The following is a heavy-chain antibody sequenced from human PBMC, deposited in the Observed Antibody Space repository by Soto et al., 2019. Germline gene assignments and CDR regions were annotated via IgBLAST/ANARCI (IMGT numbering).Heavy chain of an antibody. CDR2: IDQYGGNT. D-gene: IGHD2-2*01. Sequence: GALRLSCAASGFTFSSYWMSWVRQAPGKGLEWLANIDQYGGNTYYMDSVKGRFTISRDNAKHSLYLQMDSLRADDTSIYYCARVYCSGTTCYAFFDYWGQGTQV. J-gene: IGHJ4*02. CDR3: ARVYCSGTTCYAFFDY. CDR1: GFTFSSYW. V-gene: IGHV3-7*01.